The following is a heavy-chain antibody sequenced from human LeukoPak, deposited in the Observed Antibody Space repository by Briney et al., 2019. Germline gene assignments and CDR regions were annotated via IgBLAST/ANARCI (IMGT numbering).Heavy chain of an antibody. J-gene: IGHJ4*02. Sequence: HPGGSLRLSCAASGFTFSSYGMHWVRQAPGKGLEWVAFIRYDGSNKYYADSVKGRFTISRDNSKNTLYLQMNSLRAEDTAVYYCAKDHQGGRGRSIAAAGYFDYWGQGTLVTVSS. CDR1: GFTFSSYG. V-gene: IGHV3-30*02. D-gene: IGHD6-13*01. CDR3: AKDHQGGRGRSIAAAGYFDY. CDR2: IRYDGSNK.